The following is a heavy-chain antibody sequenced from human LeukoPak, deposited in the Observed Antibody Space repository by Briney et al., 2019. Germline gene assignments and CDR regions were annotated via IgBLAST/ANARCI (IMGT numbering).Heavy chain of an antibody. CDR3: ARDLTIAAATSWFDP. CDR2: INHSGST. Sequence: SETLSLTCAVYGGSFSGYYWSWIRQPPGKGLEWIGEINHSGSTNYNPSLKSRVTISVDTSKNQFSLKLSSVTAADTAVYYCARDLTIAAATSWFDPWGQGTLVTVSS. CDR1: GGSFSGYY. D-gene: IGHD6-13*01. J-gene: IGHJ5*02. V-gene: IGHV4-34*01.